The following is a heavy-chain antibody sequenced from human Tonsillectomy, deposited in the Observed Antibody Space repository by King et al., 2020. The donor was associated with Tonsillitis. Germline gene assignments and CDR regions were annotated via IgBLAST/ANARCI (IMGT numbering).Heavy chain of an antibody. D-gene: IGHD1-26*01. J-gene: IGHJ3*02. CDR1: GYTFTSYG. V-gene: IGHV1-18*04. CDR2: ISAYNGDT. Sequence: VQLVESGAEVKKPGASVTVSCKASGYTFTSYGISWVRQAPGQGLEWMGWISAYNGDTNYAQKLQGRVTMTTDTSTSTASMELRSLRSDDTAVYYCARDGVGATGTNDAFDIWGQGTMVTVSS. CDR3: ARDGVGATGTNDAFDI.